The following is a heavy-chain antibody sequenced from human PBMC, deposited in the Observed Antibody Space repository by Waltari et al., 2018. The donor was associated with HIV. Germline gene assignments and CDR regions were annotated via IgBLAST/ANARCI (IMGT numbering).Heavy chain of an antibody. D-gene: IGHD2-2*01. CDR3: ARDPQYCSSTSCSYYFDY. V-gene: IGHV3-30-3*01. CDR1: GFTFSNSA. J-gene: IGHJ4*02. CDR2: ISYDGSNK. Sequence: QVQLVESGGGVVQPGRSLRLSCAASGFTFSNSAIHWVRQATGKGLEWVAVISYDGSNKYYADSVKGRFTISRDNSKNTLYLQMNSLRAEDTAVYYCARDPQYCSSTSCSYYFDYWGQGTLVTVSS.